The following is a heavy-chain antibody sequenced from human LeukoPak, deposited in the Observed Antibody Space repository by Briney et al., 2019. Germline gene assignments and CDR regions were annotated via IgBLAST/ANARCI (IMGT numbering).Heavy chain of an antibody. Sequence: SETLSLTCTVSGGSISSSNYYWGWIRQPPGKGLEWIGSIYYSGSTYYNPSLKSRVTISVDTSKNQFSLKLSSVTAADTAVYYCAREALRRYFDYWGQGTLVTVSS. J-gene: IGHJ4*02. D-gene: IGHD4-17*01. V-gene: IGHV4-39*07. CDR2: IYYSGST. CDR1: GGSISSSNYY. CDR3: AREALRRYFDY.